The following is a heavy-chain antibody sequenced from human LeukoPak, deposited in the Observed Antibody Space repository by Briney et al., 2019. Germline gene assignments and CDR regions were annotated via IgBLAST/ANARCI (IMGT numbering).Heavy chain of an antibody. D-gene: IGHD2-2*01. Sequence: SETLSLTCTVSGGSISSSSYYWGWIRQPPGKGLEWIGSIYYSGSTYYNPSLKSRVTISVDTSKNQFSLKLSSVTAADTAVYYCASLIVVPAAGGYYFDYWGQGTLVTVSS. CDR2: IYYSGST. J-gene: IGHJ4*02. CDR3: ASLIVVPAAGGYYFDY. CDR1: GGSISSSSYY. V-gene: IGHV4-39*01.